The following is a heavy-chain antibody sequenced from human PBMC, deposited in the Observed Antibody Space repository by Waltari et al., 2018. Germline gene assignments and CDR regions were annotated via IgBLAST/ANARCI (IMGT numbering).Heavy chain of an antibody. CDR3: ARMSSGSYYYFDY. J-gene: IGHJ4*02. CDR1: GSTSSSYS. D-gene: IGHD1-26*01. CDR2: ISSSSSYI. V-gene: IGHV3-21*01. Sequence: EVQLVESGGGLVRPGGSLRLSCAASGSTSSSYSMTWVRQAPGKGLEWVSSISSSSSYIYYADSVKGRFTISRDNAKNSLYLQMNSLRAEDTAVYYCARMSSGSYYYFDYWGQGTLVTVSS.